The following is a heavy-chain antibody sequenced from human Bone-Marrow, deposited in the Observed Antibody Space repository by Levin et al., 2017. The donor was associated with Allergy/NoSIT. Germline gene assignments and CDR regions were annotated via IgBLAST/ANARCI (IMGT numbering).Heavy chain of an antibody. D-gene: IGHD3-10*01. CDR2: INPNSGGT. CDR3: ARDAGSSRRGDAFDI. Sequence: ASVKVSCKASGYTFTGYYMHWVRQAPGQGLEWMGRINPNSGGTNYAQKFQGRVTMTRDTSISTAYMELSRLRSDDTAVYYCARDAGSSRRGDAFDIWGQGTMVTVSS. CDR1: GYTFTGYY. V-gene: IGHV1-2*06. J-gene: IGHJ3*02.